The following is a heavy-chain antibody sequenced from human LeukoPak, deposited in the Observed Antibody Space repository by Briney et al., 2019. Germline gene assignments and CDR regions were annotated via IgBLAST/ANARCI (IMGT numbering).Heavy chain of an antibody. CDR2: IKGDGIST. J-gene: IGHJ4*02. CDR1: GFDFSSNW. D-gene: IGHD3-3*01. CDR3: AKDHYWSIDY. Sequence: GGSLRLSCAASGFDFSSNWMHWVRHAPGQGLVWVSRIKGDGISTNYADSVRGRFTISRDIAKNTLYLQMNSLRAEDTGVYYCAKDHYWSIDYWGRGTLVTVSS. V-gene: IGHV3-74*01.